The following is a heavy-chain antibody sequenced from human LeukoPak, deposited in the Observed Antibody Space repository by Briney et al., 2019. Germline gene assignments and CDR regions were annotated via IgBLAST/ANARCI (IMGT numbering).Heavy chain of an antibody. J-gene: IGHJ6*03. D-gene: IGHD1-7*01. V-gene: IGHV4-34*01. CDR1: GVSFSNYY. Sequence: SETLSLTCAVYGVSFSNYYWSWIRQTPGKGMEWIGEINDSRRTNYNPSLMSRVTVSVDTSKNQFSLRLTSGTATDTAVYYCARRWNYGRNYYIDVWGKGATVSVSS. CDR3: ARRWNYGRNYYIDV. CDR2: INDSRRT.